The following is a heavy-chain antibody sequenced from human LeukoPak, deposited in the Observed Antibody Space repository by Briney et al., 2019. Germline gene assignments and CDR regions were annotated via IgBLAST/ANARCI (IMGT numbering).Heavy chain of an antibody. D-gene: IGHD2-2*01. V-gene: IGHV4-30-2*01. CDR1: GCSISSGGYS. J-gene: IGHJ4*02. Sequence: SQTLSLTCIVSGCSISSGGYSWSWIRQPPGEGLEWIWYIYHSGSTYYNPSLKSRVTISVDRSKNQFSLKLSSVTAADTAVYYCAGTTRYCSSTSCYGALDYWGQGTLVTVSS. CDR3: AGTTRYCSSTSCYGALDY. CDR2: IYHSGST.